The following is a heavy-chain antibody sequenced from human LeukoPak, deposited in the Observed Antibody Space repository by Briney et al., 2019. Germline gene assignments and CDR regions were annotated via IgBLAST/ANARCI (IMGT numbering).Heavy chain of an antibody. D-gene: IGHD2-2*01. V-gene: IGHV1-2*02. CDR2: INPNSGGT. J-gene: IGHJ4*02. CDR1: GYTFTGYY. CDR3: ASDLAGSPDGRERDCSSTSCYRGNY. Sequence: ASVKVSCKASGYTFTGYYMHWVRQAPGQGLEWVGWINPNSGGTNYAQKFQGRVTTTGDTSISTAYMELSRLRSDDTAVYYCASDLAGSPDGRERDCSSTSCYRGNYWGQGTLVTVSS.